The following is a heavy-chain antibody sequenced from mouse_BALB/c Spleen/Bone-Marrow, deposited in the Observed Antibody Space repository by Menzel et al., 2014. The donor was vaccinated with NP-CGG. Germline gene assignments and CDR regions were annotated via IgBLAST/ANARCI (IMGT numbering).Heavy chain of an antibody. J-gene: IGHJ4*01. CDR3: ARGNYEAMDY. Sequence: QVQLQQSGAELAKPGASVKMSCKASGYTFTNYWMHWVKQRPGQGLEWIGYINPSTGNTEYNQKFKDKATLTADKSSNTAFTQLSSLTSEDSAVYFCARGNYEAMDYWGQGTSVTDSS. CDR2: INPSTGNT. CDR1: GYTFTNYW. V-gene: IGHV1-7*01. D-gene: IGHD2-1*01.